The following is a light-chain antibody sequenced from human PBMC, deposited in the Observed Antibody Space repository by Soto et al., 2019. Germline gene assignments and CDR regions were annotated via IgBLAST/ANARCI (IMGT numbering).Light chain of an antibody. V-gene: IGKV3-20*01. CDR2: GAS. Sequence: EIVLTQSPGTLSSSPGERVTLSCRASQSVSSSYVAWYQQKPGQAPRLLIYGASSRVTGIPDRFRGSGSGTAFTLTIASVEPEDFAVYYCQQYGNSPPWTFGQGTKVEIK. J-gene: IGKJ1*01. CDR1: QSVSSSY. CDR3: QQYGNSPPWT.